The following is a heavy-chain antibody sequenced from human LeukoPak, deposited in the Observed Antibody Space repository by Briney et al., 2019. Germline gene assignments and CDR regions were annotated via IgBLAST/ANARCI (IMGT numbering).Heavy chain of an antibody. CDR1: GYTFTSYD. J-gene: IGHJ5*02. CDR3: ARGKGYCSGGSCFWGNWFDP. V-gene: IGHV1-8*03. Sequence: SVKVSCKASGYTFTSYDINWVRQASGQGLEWMGWMNPKSGNTVYAQKFQGRVTITRNTSISTAYMELSSLRSEDTAVYYCARGKGYCSGGSCFWGNWFDPWGQGTLVTVSS. D-gene: IGHD2-15*01. CDR2: MNPKSGNT.